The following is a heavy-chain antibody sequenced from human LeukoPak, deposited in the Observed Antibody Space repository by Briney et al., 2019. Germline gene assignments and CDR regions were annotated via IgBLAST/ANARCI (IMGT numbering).Heavy chain of an antibody. V-gene: IGHV3-7*01. CDR1: GFTFSTYW. J-gene: IGHJ4*02. D-gene: IGHD2-21*02. CDR3: ATDRDNSDWQKRFDS. Sequence: PGGSLRLSCAASGFTFSTYWMNWYGQAPGKGLEWVGNINQDASEINYVDSVRGRFTISRDNAKNSLHLQMNSLRAEDTAVYYCATDRDNSDWQKRFDSWGQGTLVTVSS. CDR2: INQDASEI.